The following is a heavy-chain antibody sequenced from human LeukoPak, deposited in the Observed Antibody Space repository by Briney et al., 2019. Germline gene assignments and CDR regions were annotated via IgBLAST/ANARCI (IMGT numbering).Heavy chain of an antibody. J-gene: IGHJ4*02. CDR2: ISGGGINT. D-gene: IGHD3-10*01. Sequence: PGRSLRLSCAASRFTFSACGMHWVRQAPGKGLEWVSAISGGGINTYYADSVKGRFTISRDNSKNTLSLQMNSLRAEDTAVYYCARYRGLTSPKYFFDSWGQGTLVTVSS. CDR3: ARYRGLTSPKYFFDS. V-gene: IGHV3-23*01. CDR1: RFTFSACG.